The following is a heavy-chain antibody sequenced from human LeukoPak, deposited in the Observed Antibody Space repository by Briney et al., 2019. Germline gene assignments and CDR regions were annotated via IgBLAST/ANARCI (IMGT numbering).Heavy chain of an antibody. CDR2: ISWNSDSI. D-gene: IGHD7-27*01. Sequence: PGGSLRLSCAASGFTFDDYAMHWVRQAPGKGLEWVSGISWNSDSIGYADSVKGRFTISRDNAKNSLYLQMSSLRPEDMAFYYCAKDTRKQQGRDAFDIWGQGTMVTVSS. V-gene: IGHV3-9*03. CDR1: GFTFDDYA. CDR3: AKDTRKQQGRDAFDI. J-gene: IGHJ3*02.